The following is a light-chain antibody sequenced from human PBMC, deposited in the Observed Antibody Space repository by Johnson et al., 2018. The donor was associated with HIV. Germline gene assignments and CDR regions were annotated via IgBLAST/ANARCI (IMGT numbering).Light chain of an antibody. CDR2: DNN. Sequence: QSVLTQPPSVSAAPGQKVTISCSGSSSNIGNNYVSWYQQLPGRAPKLLIYDNNKRPPGIPDRFYGSKSATSATLGITGLQTGDEADYYCGTWDSILSDLYVFGTVTKVT. V-gene: IGLV1-51*01. CDR1: SSNIGNNY. J-gene: IGLJ1*01. CDR3: GTWDSILSDLYV.